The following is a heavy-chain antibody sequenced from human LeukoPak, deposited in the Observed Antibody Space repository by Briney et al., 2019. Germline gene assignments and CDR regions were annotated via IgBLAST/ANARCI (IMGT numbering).Heavy chain of an antibody. CDR3: EGSAGY. CDR2: IKRDGSEK. CDR1: GFTFSNSW. J-gene: IGHJ4*02. Sequence: GGSLRLSCAASGFTFSNSWMSWVRQAPGKGLEWVANIKRDGSEKYYVDSVKGRFTISRDNAESSLFLQMNSLRADDTAVYYCEGSAGYWGQGTLVTVPS. V-gene: IGHV3-7*01.